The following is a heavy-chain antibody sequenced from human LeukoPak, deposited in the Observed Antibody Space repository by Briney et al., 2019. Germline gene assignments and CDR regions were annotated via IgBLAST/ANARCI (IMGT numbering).Heavy chain of an antibody. CDR2: INHSGST. V-gene: IGHV4-34*01. CDR1: GGSFSGYY. J-gene: IGHJ4*02. Sequence: SETLSLTCAVYGGSFSGYYWSWIRQPPGKGLEWIGEINHSGSTNYNPSLKSRATISVDTSKNQFSLKLSSVTAADTAVYYCARGPNYYDSSGYLDYWGQGTLVTVSS. CDR3: ARGPNYYDSSGYLDY. D-gene: IGHD3-22*01.